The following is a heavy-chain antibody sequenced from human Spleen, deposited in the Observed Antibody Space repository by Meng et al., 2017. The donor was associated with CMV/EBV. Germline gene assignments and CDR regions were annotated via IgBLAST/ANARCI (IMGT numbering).Heavy chain of an antibody. CDR3: AHSDCSSTTCHNHCDY. CDR1: GFSLSTSGVG. V-gene: IGHV2-5*01. CDR2: IYWNDAK. D-gene: IGHD2-2*01. J-gene: IGHJ4*02. Sequence: SGPTLVKPTQSLTLTCTFSGFSLSTSGVGVGWIRQPPAKALEWLALIYWNDAKRYSPSLKSRLTISKDTSNNQVVLTMTNMDPVDTATYYRAHSDCSSTTCHNHCDYWGQGTLVTVSS.